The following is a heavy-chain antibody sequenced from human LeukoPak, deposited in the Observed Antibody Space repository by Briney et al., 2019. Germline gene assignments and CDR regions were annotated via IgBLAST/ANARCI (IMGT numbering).Heavy chain of an antibody. V-gene: IGHV3-15*01. CDR3: TTVCSGGSCFGNFDY. CDR2: IKSKTDGGIT. Sequence: PGGSLRLSCAASGFTFSNAWMSWVRQAPGKGLEWVGRIKSKTDGGITDYAAPVKGRFTISRDDSKNTLYLQMNSLKTEDTAVYYCTTVCSGGSCFGNFDYWGQGTLVTVSS. CDR1: GFTFSNAW. D-gene: IGHD2-15*01. J-gene: IGHJ4*02.